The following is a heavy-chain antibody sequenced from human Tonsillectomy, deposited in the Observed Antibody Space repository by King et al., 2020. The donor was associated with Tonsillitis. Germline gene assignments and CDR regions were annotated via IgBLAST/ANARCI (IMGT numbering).Heavy chain of an antibody. J-gene: IGHJ4*02. D-gene: IGHD3-22*01. Sequence: VQLVESGGGLVQPGRSLRLSCAASGFTFDDYAMHWVRQAPGKGLEGVSGISWNSVIIGYADSVKGRLTITSDNAKNSLYRQMNSLRAEDTALYYCAKDKRVVISTLFDYWGQGTLVTVSS. CDR3: AKDKRVVISTLFDY. V-gene: IGHV3-9*01. CDR1: GFTFDDYA. CDR2: ISWNSVII.